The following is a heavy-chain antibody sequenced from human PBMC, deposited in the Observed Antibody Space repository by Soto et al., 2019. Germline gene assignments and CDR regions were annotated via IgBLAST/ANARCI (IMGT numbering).Heavy chain of an antibody. CDR2: IIPMFGST. J-gene: IGHJ4*02. Sequence: GPSVKVSCKASGGTFSHSTVAWVRQAPGHRPEWMGMIIPMFGSTNSAQKFRDRVTFSADTYTNTAYMELSSLRSEDTAVYYCATPSGLLGQYSALPDNWGQGTLVTVSS. CDR1: GGTFSHST. CDR3: ATPSGLLGQYSALPDN. V-gene: IGHV1-69*08. D-gene: IGHD5-12*01.